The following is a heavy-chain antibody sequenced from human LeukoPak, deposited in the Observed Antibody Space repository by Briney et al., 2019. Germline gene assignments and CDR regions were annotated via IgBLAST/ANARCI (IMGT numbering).Heavy chain of an antibody. V-gene: IGHV3-9*01. CDR2: ISWNGGFI. J-gene: IGHJ6*04. Sequence: GGSLRLSCAASGFTFDDYAMHWVRHGPGKGLEWVSGISWNGGFIDYADSVKGRFTISRDNAKNSLYLQMNSLRAEDTAVYYCAELGITMIGGVWGKGTTVTISS. CDR3: AELGITMIGGV. D-gene: IGHD3-10*02. CDR1: GFTFDDYA.